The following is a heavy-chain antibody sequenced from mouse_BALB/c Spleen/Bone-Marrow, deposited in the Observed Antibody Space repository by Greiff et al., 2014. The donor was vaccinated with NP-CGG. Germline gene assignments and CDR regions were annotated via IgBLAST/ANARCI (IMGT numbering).Heavy chain of an antibody. CDR1: GFTFSDYY. J-gene: IGHJ4*01. D-gene: IGHD1-1*02. CDR2: ISDGGIYT. V-gene: IGHV5-4*02. Sequence: VQLKESGGGLVKPGGSLKLSCTASGFTFSDYYMYWVRQTPEKRLEWVATISDGGIYTYYPDSVKGRFTISRDNAKNNLYLQTSSLKSEDTAMYYCARSGEKYGALDYSGQGTSVTVSS. CDR3: ARSGEKYGALDY.